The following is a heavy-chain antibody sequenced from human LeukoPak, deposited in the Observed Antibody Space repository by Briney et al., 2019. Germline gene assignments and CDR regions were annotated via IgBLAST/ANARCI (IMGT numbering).Heavy chain of an antibody. V-gene: IGHV1-18*01. CDR2: IITYNGNT. CDR3: ARGDISGYSMVSDH. Sequence: GASVKVSCKASGYTFSSYGLTWVRQAPGQGLEWMGRIITYNGNTNYAQKLQGRVTMTTDTSTSTASVELKSLRYDDTAGYYCARGDISGYSMVSDHWGEGTLVTASS. J-gene: IGHJ4*02. CDR1: GYTFSSYG. D-gene: IGHD3-22*01.